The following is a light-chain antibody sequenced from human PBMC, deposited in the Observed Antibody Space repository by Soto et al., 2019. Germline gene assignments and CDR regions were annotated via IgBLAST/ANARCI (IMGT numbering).Light chain of an antibody. J-gene: IGKJ2*01. V-gene: IGKV3-20*01. Sequence: EIVLTQSPGTLYLSPGERATLSCRASQSVSSNYLAWYQQKRGQAPRLLIYAASARATGIPDRFSGSGSGTDFTLTIIRLEPEDFAVYFCQLYGSSPPRYTFGEATKLEIK. CDR3: QLYGSSPPRYT. CDR1: QSVSSNY. CDR2: AAS.